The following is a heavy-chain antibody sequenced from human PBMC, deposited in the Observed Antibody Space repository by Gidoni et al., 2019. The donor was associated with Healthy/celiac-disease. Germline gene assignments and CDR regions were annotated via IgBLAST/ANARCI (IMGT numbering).Heavy chain of an antibody. CDR2: ISGSGVST. Sequence: EVQLLESGGGLVQPGGSLRLSCAASGFTFSSYAMSWVRQAPGQGLEWVSAISGSGVSTYYADSVKGRFTISRDNSKNTLYLQMNSLRAEDTAVYYCAKGALDYGDYVCWFDPWGQGTLVTVSS. CDR1: GFTFSSYA. CDR3: AKGALDYGDYVCWFDP. V-gene: IGHV3-23*01. J-gene: IGHJ5*02. D-gene: IGHD4-17*01.